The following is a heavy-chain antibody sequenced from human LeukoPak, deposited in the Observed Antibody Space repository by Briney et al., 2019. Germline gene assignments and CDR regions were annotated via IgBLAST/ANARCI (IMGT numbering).Heavy chain of an antibody. J-gene: IGHJ6*03. CDR1: GGSISSYY. CDR3: ARDPGTYYYYYMDV. CDR2: IYYSGST. Sequence: SETLSLTCTVSGGSISSYYWSWIRQPPGKGLEWIGYIYYSGSTNYNPSLKSRVTISLDTSKTQFSLKLSSVTAADTAVYYCARDPGTYYYYYMDVWGKGTTVTVSS. V-gene: IGHV4-59*01.